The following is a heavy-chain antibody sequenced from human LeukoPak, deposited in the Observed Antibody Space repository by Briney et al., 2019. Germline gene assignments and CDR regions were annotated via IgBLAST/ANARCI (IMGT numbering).Heavy chain of an antibody. Sequence: ASVKVSCKASGGTFSSYAISWVRQAPGQGLEWMGRIIPILGIANYAQKFQGRVMITADKSTSTAYMELSSLRSEDTAVYYCARDGATLLYYDSSGYLHWGQGTLVTVSS. D-gene: IGHD3-22*01. CDR3: ARDGATLLYYDSSGYLH. CDR2: IIPILGIA. CDR1: GGTFSSYA. V-gene: IGHV1-69*04. J-gene: IGHJ4*02.